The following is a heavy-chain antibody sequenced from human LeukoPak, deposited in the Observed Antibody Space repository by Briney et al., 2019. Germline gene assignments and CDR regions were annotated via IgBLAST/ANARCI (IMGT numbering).Heavy chain of an antibody. CDR2: IYYSGST. CDR1: GGSISSSSYY. CDR3: ASIETSLSGDPGDAFDI. D-gene: IGHD2-21*02. Sequence: SETLSLTCTVSGGSISSSSYYWGWIRQPPGKGREWIGSIYYSGSTYYNPSLKSRVTKSVVTWKNQFSLNVSSVTAADTAVYYCASIETSLSGDPGDAFDIWGQGTMVTVSS. V-gene: IGHV4-39*01. J-gene: IGHJ3*02.